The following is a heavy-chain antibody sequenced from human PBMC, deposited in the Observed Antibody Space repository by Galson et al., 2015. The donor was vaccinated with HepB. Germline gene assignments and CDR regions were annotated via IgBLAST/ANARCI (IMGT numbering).Heavy chain of an antibody. CDR2: IDTNTGKP. V-gene: IGHV7-4-1*02. Sequence: SVKVSCKASGYIFSNFAMNWVRQAPGQGLEWMGWIDTNTGKPTYAQGFTGRFVFSLDTSVSTAYLQISSLKAEDTAVYYCARSPYYGSRGYYNVWFDPWGQGTLVIVSS. D-gene: IGHD3-10*01. J-gene: IGHJ5*02. CDR3: ARSPYYGSRGYYNVWFDP. CDR1: GYIFSNFA.